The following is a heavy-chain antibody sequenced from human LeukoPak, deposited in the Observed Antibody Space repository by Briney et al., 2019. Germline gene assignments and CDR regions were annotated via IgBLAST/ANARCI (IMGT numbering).Heavy chain of an antibody. D-gene: IGHD6-13*01. V-gene: IGHV4-59*01. CDR3: AINNPGYSSSWYYFDY. Sequence: SETLSLTCTVSGGSISSYYWSWIRQPPGKGLEWIGYIYYSGSTNYNPSLKSRVTISVDTSKNQFSLKLSSVTAADTAVYYCAINNPGYSSSWYYFDYWGQGTLVTVSS. CDR1: GGSISSYY. J-gene: IGHJ4*02. CDR2: IYYSGST.